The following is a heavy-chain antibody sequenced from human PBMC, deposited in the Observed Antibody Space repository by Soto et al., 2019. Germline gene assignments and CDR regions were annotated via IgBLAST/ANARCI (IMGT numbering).Heavy chain of an antibody. CDR2: ISGSGDSP. CDR1: GFTFSNYA. Sequence: GGSLRLSCAASGFTFSNYAISWVRQAPGKGLEWVSIISGSGDSPYYADSVKGRFTISRDNSRNTLYLQMNSLRAGDSAKYYCVRNVSYSFKVGFFGMDVWGQGNTVTVSS. D-gene: IGHD6-13*01. V-gene: IGHV3-23*01. J-gene: IGHJ6*02. CDR3: VRNVSYSFKVGFFGMDV.